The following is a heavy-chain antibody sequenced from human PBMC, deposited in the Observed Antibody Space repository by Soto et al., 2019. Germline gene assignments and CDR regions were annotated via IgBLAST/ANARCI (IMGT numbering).Heavy chain of an antibody. Sequence: SVKVSCKASGGTFSSYAISWVRQAPGQGLEWMGGIIPIFGTANYAQKFQGRVTITADESTSTAYMELSSLRSEDTAVYYCARVPDFDYFNNSSYYDGYNLSRQGTTATV. V-gene: IGHV1-69*13. D-gene: IGHD3-10*01. CDR1: GGTFSSYA. CDR3: ARVPDFDYFNNSSYYDGYNL. CDR2: IIPIFGTA. J-gene: IGHJ6*04.